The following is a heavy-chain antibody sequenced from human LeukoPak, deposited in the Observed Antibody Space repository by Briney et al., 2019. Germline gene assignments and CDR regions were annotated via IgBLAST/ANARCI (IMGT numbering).Heavy chain of an antibody. CDR3: ARERSWFGELQYYYYYMDV. CDR1: GGSISSGGYY. Sequence: SQTLSLTCTDSGGSISSGGYYWSWIRQHPGKGLEWIGYIYYSGSTYYNPSLKSRVTISVDTSKNQFSLKLSSVTAADTAVYYCARERSWFGELQYYYYYMDVWGKGTTVTVSS. CDR2: IYYSGST. J-gene: IGHJ6*03. V-gene: IGHV4-31*03. D-gene: IGHD3-10*01.